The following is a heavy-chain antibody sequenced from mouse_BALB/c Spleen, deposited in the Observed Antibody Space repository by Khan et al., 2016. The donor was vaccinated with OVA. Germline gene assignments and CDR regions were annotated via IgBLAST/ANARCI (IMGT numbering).Heavy chain of an antibody. Sequence: EVQLQQSGPELVKPGASVKISCKASGYTFTAYNMHWVMQSHGKSLEWIGYIYPYNGGAGYNQKFKNKATLTVNTSSSTAYMELRSLTFEDSAVYYWARGEITTGFAYWGQGTLVTVSA. D-gene: IGHD2-4*01. V-gene: IGHV1S29*02. CDR2: IYPYNGGA. CDR1: GYTFTAYN. CDR3: ARGEITTGFAY. J-gene: IGHJ3*01.